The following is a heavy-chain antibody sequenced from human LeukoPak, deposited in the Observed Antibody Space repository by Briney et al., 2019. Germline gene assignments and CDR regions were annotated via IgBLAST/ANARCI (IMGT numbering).Heavy chain of an antibody. CDR1: GFTVSSNY. CDR3: ARDKSSPHAFEI. V-gene: IGHV3-53*01. Sequence: GGSLRLSCAASGFTVSSNYMSWVRQAPGKGLEWVSIIYSGGSTYYADSVKGRFTISRDNSKNTLYLQMNSLRAEDTAVYYCARDKSSPHAFEIWGQGTMVTVSS. CDR2: IYSGGST. J-gene: IGHJ3*02.